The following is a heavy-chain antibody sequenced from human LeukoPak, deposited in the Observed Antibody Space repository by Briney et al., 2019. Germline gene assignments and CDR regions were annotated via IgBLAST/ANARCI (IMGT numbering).Heavy chain of an antibody. J-gene: IGHJ3*02. V-gene: IGHV1-69*13. Sequence: SVKVSCKASGGTFSSYAISWVRQAPGQGLEWMGGIIPIFGTANNAQKFQGRVTITADESTSTAYMELSSLRSEDTAVYYCARGVVPAAMLDAFDIWGQGTMVTVSS. CDR2: IIPIFGTA. CDR1: GGTFSSYA. CDR3: ARGVVPAAMLDAFDI. D-gene: IGHD2-2*01.